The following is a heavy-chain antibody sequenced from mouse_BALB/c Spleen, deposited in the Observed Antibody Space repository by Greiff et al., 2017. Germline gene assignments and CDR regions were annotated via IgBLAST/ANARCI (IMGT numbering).Heavy chain of an antibody. V-gene: IGHV5-17*02. CDR3: ARSGNLYFDY. D-gene: IGHD2-1*01. CDR1: GFTFSSFG. Sequence: EVQGVESGGGLVQPGGSRKLSCAASGFTFSSFGMHWVRQAPEKGLQWVAYISSGSSTIYYADTVKGRFTISRDNPKNTLFLQMTSLRSEDTAKYYCARSGNLYFDYWGQGTTLTVSS. CDR2: ISSGSSTI. J-gene: IGHJ2*01.